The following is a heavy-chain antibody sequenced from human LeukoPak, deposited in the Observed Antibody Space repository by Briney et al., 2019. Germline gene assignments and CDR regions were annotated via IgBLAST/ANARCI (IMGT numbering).Heavy chain of an antibody. CDR2: IIPIFGTA. CDR3: ASAGIVVVPAAMPAHYYGMDV. D-gene: IGHD2-2*01. V-gene: IGHV1-69*06. J-gene: IGHJ6*04. Sequence: ASVKVSCKASGGTFSSYAISWVRQAPGQGLEWMGAIIPIFGTANYAQKFQGRVTITADKSTSTAYMELSSLRSEDTAVYYCASAGIVVVPAAMPAHYYGMDVWGKGTTVTVSS. CDR1: GGTFSSYA.